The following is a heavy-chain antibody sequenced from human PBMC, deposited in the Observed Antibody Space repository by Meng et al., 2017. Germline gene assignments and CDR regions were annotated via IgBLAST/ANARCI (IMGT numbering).Heavy chain of an antibody. D-gene: IGHD5-24*01. V-gene: IGHV3-48*03. CDR1: GFTFSSYE. Sequence: LTCAASGFTFSSYEMNWVRQAPGKGLEWVSYISSSGSTIYYADSVKGRFTISRDNAKNSLYLQMNSLRAEDTAVYYCARDGYNYSALDYWGQGPLVTVSS. CDR2: ISSSGSTI. J-gene: IGHJ4*02. CDR3: ARDGYNYSALDY.